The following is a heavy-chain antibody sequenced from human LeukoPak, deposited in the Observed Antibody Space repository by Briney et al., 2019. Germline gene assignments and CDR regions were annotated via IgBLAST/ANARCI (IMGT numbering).Heavy chain of an antibody. V-gene: IGHV1-18*01. J-gene: IGHJ6*02. Sequence: ASVKVSCKASGYTFTSYGISWVRQAPGQGLEWMGWISAYNGNTNYAQKLQGRVTMTTDTSTSTAYMELRSLRSDDTAVYYCAITYYYDSSGYYQHYYYYYYGMDVWGQGTTVTVSS. CDR2: ISAYNGNT. CDR3: AITYYYDSSGYYQHYYYYYYGMDV. CDR1: GYTFTSYG. D-gene: IGHD3-22*01.